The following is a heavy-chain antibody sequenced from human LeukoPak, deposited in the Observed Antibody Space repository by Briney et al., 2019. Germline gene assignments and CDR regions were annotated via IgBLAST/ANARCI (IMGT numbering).Heavy chain of an antibody. CDR1: GFTFSSYH. V-gene: IGHV3-21*01. Sequence: PGGSLRLSCEVSGFTFSSYHMNWVRQAPGKGLEWVSSISSSSRYIYYAGSMTGRFTISRDNAKNSLYLQMHSLRAEDTAIYYCARRAVTERGHSYGLDYWGQGTLVTVSS. J-gene: IGHJ4*02. CDR3: ARRAVTERGHSYGLDY. CDR2: ISSSSRYI. D-gene: IGHD5-18*01.